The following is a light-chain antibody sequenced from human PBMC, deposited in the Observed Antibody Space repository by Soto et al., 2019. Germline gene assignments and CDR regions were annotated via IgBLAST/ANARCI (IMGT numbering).Light chain of an antibody. V-gene: IGKV3-11*01. CDR3: QVRTDWPPFMYS. CDR2: DAS. Sequence: EVLLTQFPAELSLFPGESATLSCRASQSVSYYLAWYQQKPGQAPRLLIYDASNRATGIPPRFSGTGSGTDFTLTISRLEPEDFAVYYCQVRTDWPPFMYSFGQGTKLEVK. CDR1: QSVSYY. J-gene: IGKJ2*01.